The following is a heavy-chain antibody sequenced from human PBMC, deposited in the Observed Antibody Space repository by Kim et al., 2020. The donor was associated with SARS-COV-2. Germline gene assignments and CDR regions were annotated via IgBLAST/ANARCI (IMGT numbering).Heavy chain of an antibody. Sequence: GGSLRLSCAASGFIFNSDSMNWVRQAPGKGLEWISYISGSGDTKYYADSVKGRFTISRDNAKNSLFLQMNSLRHEETAFYYCASGQGPWGQGTLVTVSS. CDR3: ASGQGP. J-gene: IGHJ4*02. V-gene: IGHV3-48*02. CDR2: ISGSGDTK. CDR1: GFIFNSDS.